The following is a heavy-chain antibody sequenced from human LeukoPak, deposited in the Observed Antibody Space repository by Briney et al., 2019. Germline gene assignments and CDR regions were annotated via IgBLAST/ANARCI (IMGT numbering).Heavy chain of an antibody. D-gene: IGHD3-22*01. CDR3: ARVKYYYDGSAYSAFYYFDY. V-gene: IGHV4-59*01. Sequence: PSETLSLTCTVPGDSISRYYWSWVRQSPGKGLEWIGYVHYSGTISYNPSLQSRITMSVDTSKNQFSLRLSSVTAADTAVYYCARVKYYYDGSAYSAFYYFDYWGQGTLVTVSS. CDR2: VHYSGTI. J-gene: IGHJ4*02. CDR1: GDSISRYY.